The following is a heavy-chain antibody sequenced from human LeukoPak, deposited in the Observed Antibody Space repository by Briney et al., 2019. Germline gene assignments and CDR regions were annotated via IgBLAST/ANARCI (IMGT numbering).Heavy chain of an antibody. CDR3: ARDPSYYYDTTGYYPHYFDY. CDR2: ISWDGGST. Sequence: GGSLRLSCAASGFTFDDYTMHWVRQAPGKGLEWVSLISWDGGSTYYADSVKGRFTISRDNSKNSLYLQMNSLRTEDTAVYYCARDPSYYYDTTGYYPHYFDYWGQGTLVTVSS. CDR1: GFTFDDYT. D-gene: IGHD3-22*01. V-gene: IGHV3-43*01. J-gene: IGHJ4*02.